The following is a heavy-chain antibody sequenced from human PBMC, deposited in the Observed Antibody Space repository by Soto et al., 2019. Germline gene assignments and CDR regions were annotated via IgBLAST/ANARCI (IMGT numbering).Heavy chain of an antibody. CDR3: ARGGLMYSGYRRYIHFDY. D-gene: IGHD5-12*01. Sequence: GASVKVSCKASGGTFSSYAISWVRQAPGQGLEWMGGIIPIFGTANYAQKFQGRVTITADESTSTAYMELSSLRSEDTAVYYCARGGLMYSGYRRYIHFDYWGQGTLVTVSS. V-gene: IGHV1-69*13. CDR1: GGTFSSYA. CDR2: IIPIFGTA. J-gene: IGHJ4*02.